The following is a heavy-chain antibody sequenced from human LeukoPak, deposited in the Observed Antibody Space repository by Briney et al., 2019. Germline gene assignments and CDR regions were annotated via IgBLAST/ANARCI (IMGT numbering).Heavy chain of an antibody. CDR2: IIPILGIA. J-gene: IGHJ4*02. CDR3: ATDVDTAIVTIY. V-gene: IGHV1-69*04. CDR1: GGTFSSYA. Sequence: GASVTVSCKASGGTFSSYAISWVRQAPGQGLEWMGRIIPILGIANYAQKFQGRVTITADKSTSTAYMELSSLRSEDTAVYYCATDVDTAIVTIYWGQGTLVTVSS. D-gene: IGHD5-18*01.